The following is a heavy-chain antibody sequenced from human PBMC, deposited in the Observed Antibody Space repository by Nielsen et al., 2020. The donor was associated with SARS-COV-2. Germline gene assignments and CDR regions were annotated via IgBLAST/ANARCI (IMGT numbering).Heavy chain of an antibody. J-gene: IGHJ6*02. CDR2: ISAYNGNT. D-gene: IGHD3-10*01. CDR1: GYTFTSYG. V-gene: IGHV1-18*01. CDR3: ARDSAGTVTEGMDV. Sequence: ASVKVSCKASGYTFTSYGISWVRQAPGQGLEWMGWISAYNGNTNYAQKLQGRVTMTTDTSTSTAYMELRSLRSDDTAVYYCARDSAGTVTEGMDVWGQGTTVTVSS.